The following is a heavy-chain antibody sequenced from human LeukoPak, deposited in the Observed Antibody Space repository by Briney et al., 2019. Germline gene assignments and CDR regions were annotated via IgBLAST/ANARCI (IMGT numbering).Heavy chain of an antibody. CDR3: AKDAQPYDFWSGDDPDAFDI. J-gene: IGHJ3*02. CDR2: IRSKAYGGTT. V-gene: IGHV3-49*04. CDR1: GFTFGDYA. Sequence: GGSLRLSCTASGFTFGDYAMSWVRQAPGKGLEWVGFIRSKAYGGTTEYAASVKGRFTISRDDSKSIAYLQMNSLRAEDTAVYYCAKDAQPYDFWSGDDPDAFDIWGQGTMVTVSS. D-gene: IGHD3-3*01.